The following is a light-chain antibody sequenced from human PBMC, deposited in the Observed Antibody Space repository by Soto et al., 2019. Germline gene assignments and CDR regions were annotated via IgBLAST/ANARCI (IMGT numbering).Light chain of an antibody. J-gene: IGLJ1*01. CDR3: AAWDDSLNAYYV. V-gene: IGLV1-44*01. Sequence: QSVLTQPPSASGTPGQGGTISCSGSSSNIGSNTVNWYQQLPGTAPKLLIYNNNQRPSGVPDRFSGSKSGTSASLAISGLQSEDEADYYCAAWDDSLNAYYVFGTGTKVTVL. CDR2: NNN. CDR1: SSNIGSNT.